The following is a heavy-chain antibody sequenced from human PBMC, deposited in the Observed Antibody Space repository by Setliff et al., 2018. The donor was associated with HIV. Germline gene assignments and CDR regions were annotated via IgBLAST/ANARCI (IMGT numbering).Heavy chain of an antibody. CDR3: ARDAGPHYGSGPPLEY. CDR1: GGSISRYY. Sequence: SETLSLTCTVSGGSISRYYWSWIRQPAGKGLEWIGRIYPSGNINYNPSLKIRLTMSIDTSKNQFSLKLSSVTATDTAVYYCARDAGPHYGSGPPLEYWGQGIQVTVSS. V-gene: IGHV4-4*07. J-gene: IGHJ4*02. CDR2: IYPSGNI. D-gene: IGHD3-10*01.